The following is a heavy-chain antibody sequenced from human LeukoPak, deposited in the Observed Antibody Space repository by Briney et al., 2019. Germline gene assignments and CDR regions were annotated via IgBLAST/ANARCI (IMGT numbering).Heavy chain of an antibody. CDR3: ARHEARPACFDP. CDR2: IYYSGST. CDR1: GGSINSYY. J-gene: IGHJ5*02. Sequence: PSETLSPTCTVSGGSINSYYWSWIRQPPGKGLEWIGYIYYSGSTNYNPSLKSRVTISVDTSKNQFSLKLSSVTAADTAVYYCARHEARPACFDPRGQGTLVTVSS. V-gene: IGHV4-59*08. D-gene: IGHD1-14*01.